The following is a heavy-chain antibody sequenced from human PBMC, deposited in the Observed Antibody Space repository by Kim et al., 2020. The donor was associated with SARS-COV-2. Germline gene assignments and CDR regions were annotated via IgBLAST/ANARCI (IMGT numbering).Heavy chain of an antibody. D-gene: IGHD1-26*01. Sequence: YIKYADSVKGRFTISSDNAENSRYLQMNSLGADDTAIYYCARGLGVNYFDNWGQGTLVTVSS. J-gene: IGHJ4*02. CDR3: ARGLGVNYFDN. CDR2: YI. V-gene: IGHV3-11*05.